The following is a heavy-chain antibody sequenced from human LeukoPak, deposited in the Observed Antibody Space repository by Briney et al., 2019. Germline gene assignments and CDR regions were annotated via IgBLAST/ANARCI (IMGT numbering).Heavy chain of an antibody. D-gene: IGHD5-18*01. CDR3: ARGTAMVTPFDDS. Sequence: SETLSLTCTVSGGSISSYYWSWIRQPPGKGLEWIGYIYYSGSTNYNPSLKSRVTISVDTSKNQFSLKLSSVTAADTAVYYCARGTAMVTPFDDSWGQGTLVTVSS. J-gene: IGHJ4*02. V-gene: IGHV4-59*01. CDR1: GGSISSYY. CDR2: IYYSGST.